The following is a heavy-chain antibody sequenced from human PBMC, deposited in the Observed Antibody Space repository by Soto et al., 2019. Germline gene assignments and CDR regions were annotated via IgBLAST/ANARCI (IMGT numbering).Heavy chain of an antibody. CDR2: IVVGSGNT. CDR3: ARGIPIYDFWSGYYPTPYYYYGMDV. CDR1: GFTFTNSA. V-gene: IGHV1-58*01. Sequence: RASVKVSCKASGFTFTNSAVQWVRQARGQRLEWIGWIVVGSGNTNYAQKFQGRVTITRDTSTSTAYMELRSLRSEDTAVYYCARGIPIYDFWSGYYPTPYYYYGMDVWGQGTTVTVSS. J-gene: IGHJ6*02. D-gene: IGHD3-3*01.